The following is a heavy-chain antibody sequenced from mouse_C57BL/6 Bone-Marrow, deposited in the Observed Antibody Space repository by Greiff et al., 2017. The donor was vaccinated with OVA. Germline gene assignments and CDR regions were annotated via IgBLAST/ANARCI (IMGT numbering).Heavy chain of an antibody. CDR2: IWSGGST. V-gene: IGHV2-2*01. CDR3: ARREGNSFAY. Sequence: VQLQQSGPGLVQPSQSLSITCTVSGFSLTSYGVHWVRQSPGKGLEWLGVIWSGGSTDYNAAFISSLSISKDNSKSQVFYKMNSLQADDTAIYYCARREGNSFAYWGQGTLVTVSA. J-gene: IGHJ3*01. CDR1: GFSLTSYG.